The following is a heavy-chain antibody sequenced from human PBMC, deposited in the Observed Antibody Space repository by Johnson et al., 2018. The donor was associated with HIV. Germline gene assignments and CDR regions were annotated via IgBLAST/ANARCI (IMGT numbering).Heavy chain of an antibody. J-gene: IGHJ3*02. CDR1: GFTFSNAW. CDR3: AKVEYGGLLPNDAFDI. V-gene: IGHV3-15*01. CDR2: IKSKTDGGTT. D-gene: IGHD2-21*02. Sequence: VQLVESGGGLVKPGGSLRLSCAASGFTFSNAWMSWVRQAPGKGLEWVGRIKSKTDGGTTDYAAPVKGRFTISRDDSQNTLYLQMNSLRAEDTAVYYCAKVEYGGLLPNDAFDIWGQGTMVTVSS.